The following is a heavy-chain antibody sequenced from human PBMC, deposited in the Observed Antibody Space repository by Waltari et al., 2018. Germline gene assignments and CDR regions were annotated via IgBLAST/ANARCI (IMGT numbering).Heavy chain of an antibody. J-gene: IGHJ3*02. CDR3: ARDTGILHAFDI. D-gene: IGHD3-3*01. V-gene: IGHV1-69*12. CDR2: IIPIFGTA. Sequence: QVQLVQSGAEVKKPGSSVKVSCKASGGTFSTSATRWVRQAPGQGRVWMGGIIPIFGTANYAQKFQGRVTITADESTSTAYMELSSLRSEDTAVYYCARDTGILHAFDIWGQGTMVTVSS. CDR1: GGTFSTSA.